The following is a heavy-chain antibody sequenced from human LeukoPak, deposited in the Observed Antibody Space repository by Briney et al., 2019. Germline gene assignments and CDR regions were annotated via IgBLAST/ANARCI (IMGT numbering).Heavy chain of an antibody. Sequence: GGSLRLSCAASGFIFNNYVMSWVRQAPGKGLEWVSGISGSGSSTFYADSVKGRFTISRDNSKNTVYLQMISLRAEDTAKYYCAKDVEGIAVAAAFDYWGQGTLVTVSS. J-gene: IGHJ4*02. V-gene: IGHV3-23*01. CDR2: ISGSGSST. CDR3: AKDVEGIAVAAAFDY. CDR1: GFIFNNYV. D-gene: IGHD6-19*01.